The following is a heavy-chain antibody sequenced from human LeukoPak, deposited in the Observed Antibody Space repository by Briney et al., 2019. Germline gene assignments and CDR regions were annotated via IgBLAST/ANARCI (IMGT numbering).Heavy chain of an antibody. CDR1: GFNFSNYW. J-gene: IGHJ5*02. V-gene: IGHV3-74*01. CDR3: TRSRLRIDWFDP. CDR2: ITSDGGST. Sequence: GGSLRLSCAASGFNFSNYWIHGGRQARGKGVVWVSRITSDGGSTSYADYVNGRFPISRDNAKNTAYLHMNSLRVEDKAVYYCTRSRLRIDWFDPWGQGTLVTVSS. D-gene: IGHD1-14*01.